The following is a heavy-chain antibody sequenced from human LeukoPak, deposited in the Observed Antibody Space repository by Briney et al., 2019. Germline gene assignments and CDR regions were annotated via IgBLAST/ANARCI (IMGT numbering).Heavy chain of an antibody. CDR1: GFTFSSYS. CDR3: ARINHYYDSSGYSFDY. V-gene: IGHV3-21*01. Sequence: PGGSLRLSCAASGFTFSSYSMNWVRQAPGKGLEWVSSISSSSSYIYYADSVKGRFTISRDNAKNSLYLQMNSLRAEDTAVYYCARINHYYDSSGYSFDYWGQGTLVTVSS. CDR2: ISSSSSYI. J-gene: IGHJ4*02. D-gene: IGHD3-22*01.